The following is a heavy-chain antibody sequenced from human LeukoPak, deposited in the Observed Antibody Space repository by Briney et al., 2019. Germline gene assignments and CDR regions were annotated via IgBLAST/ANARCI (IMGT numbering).Heavy chain of an antibody. D-gene: IGHD1-26*01. J-gene: IGHJ6*03. CDR2: ISSSSSTI. CDR1: GFTFSSYS. V-gene: IGHV3-48*01. CDR3: AREGGSYYGYYYYYMDV. Sequence: GGSLRLSCAASGFTFSSYSMNWVRQAPGKGLEWVSYISSSSSTIYYADSVKGRFTISRDNAKNSLYLQMNSLRAEDTAVYYCAREGGSYYGYYYYYMDVWGKGTTVTVSS.